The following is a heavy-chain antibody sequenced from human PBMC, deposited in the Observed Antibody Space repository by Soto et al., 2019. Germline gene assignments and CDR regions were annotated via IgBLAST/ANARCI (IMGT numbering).Heavy chain of an antibody. CDR2: ISWNSGSI. CDR3: AKYSYGDYVHVDY. CDR1: GFTFDDYA. V-gene: IGHV3-9*01. J-gene: IGHJ4*02. Sequence: PGGSLRLSCAASGFTFDDYAMHWVRQAPGKGLEWVSGISWNSGSIGYADSVKGRSTISRDNSKNTLYLQMNSLRAEDTAVYYCAKYSYGDYVHVDYWGQGTLVTVSS. D-gene: IGHD4-17*01.